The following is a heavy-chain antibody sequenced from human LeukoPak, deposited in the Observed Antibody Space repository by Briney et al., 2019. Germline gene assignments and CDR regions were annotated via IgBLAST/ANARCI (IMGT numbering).Heavy chain of an antibody. J-gene: IGHJ5*02. D-gene: IGHD2-2*01. V-gene: IGHV4-34*01. CDR2: INHSGST. Sequence: SETLSLTCAVYGGSFSGYYWSWIRQPPGKGLEWIGEINHSGSTNYNPSLKSRVTISVDTSKNQFSLKLSSVTAADTAVYYCARSQYQLLSNWFDPWGQGTLVTVSS. CDR3: ARSQYQLLSNWFDP. CDR1: GGSFSGYY.